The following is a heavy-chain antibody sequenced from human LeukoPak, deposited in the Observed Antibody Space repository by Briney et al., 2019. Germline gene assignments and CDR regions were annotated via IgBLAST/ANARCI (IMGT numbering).Heavy chain of an antibody. CDR2: ISYDGSNK. J-gene: IGHJ4*02. Sequence: GGSLRLSCAASGFTFSSYGMHWVRQAPGKGLEWVAVISYDGSNKYYADSVKGRFTISRDNSKNTLYLQMNSLRAEDSAVYYCARDRSMATRLWTPTDYWGQGTLVTVSS. D-gene: IGHD6-6*01. V-gene: IGHV3-30*03. CDR1: GFTFSSYG. CDR3: ARDRSMATRLWTPTDY.